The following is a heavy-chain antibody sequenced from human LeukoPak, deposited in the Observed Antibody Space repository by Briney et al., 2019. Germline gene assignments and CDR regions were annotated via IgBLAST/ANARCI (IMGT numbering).Heavy chain of an antibody. Sequence: GGSLRLSCSASGFTFSGYAMHCVRQAPGKGLQYVSLIGSKRDSTFYADSVKRRFTISRDNSKNTLYLQMSSLRAEDTAVYYCVKRGSVTTMGETSSFDYWGQGTLVTASS. J-gene: IGHJ4*02. D-gene: IGHD4-17*01. CDR2: IGSKRDST. CDR1: GFTFSGYA. V-gene: IGHV3-64D*06. CDR3: VKRGSVTTMGETSSFDY.